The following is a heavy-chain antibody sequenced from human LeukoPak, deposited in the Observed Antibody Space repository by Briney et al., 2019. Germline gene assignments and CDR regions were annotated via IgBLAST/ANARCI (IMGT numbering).Heavy chain of an antibody. CDR2: FDPEDGET. V-gene: IGHV1-24*01. D-gene: IGHD5-24*01. J-gene: IGHJ5*02. Sequence: GASVKVSCKVSGYTLTELSMHWVRQAPGKGLERMGGFDPEDGETIYAQKFQGRVTMTEDTSTDTAYMELSSLRSEDTAVYYCAAEEMATIRFDPWGQGTLVTVSS. CDR1: GYTLTELS. CDR3: AAEEMATIRFDP.